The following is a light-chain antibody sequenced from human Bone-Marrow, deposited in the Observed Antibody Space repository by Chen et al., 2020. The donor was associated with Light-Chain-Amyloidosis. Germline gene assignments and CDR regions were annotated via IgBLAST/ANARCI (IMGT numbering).Light chain of an antibody. CDR3: MQRIEFPFT. Sequence: DIVMTQTPLSLSVPPGEPASISCRSSQTLLDSDDGNTYLDWFLQKPGQSPQLLIYMVSHRASGVPDRFSGSGSGTDFTLKISRVEAEDVGVYYCMQRIEFPFTFGGGTKVEIK. CDR2: MVS. V-gene: IGKV2-40*01. CDR1: QTLLDSDDGNTY. J-gene: IGKJ4*01.